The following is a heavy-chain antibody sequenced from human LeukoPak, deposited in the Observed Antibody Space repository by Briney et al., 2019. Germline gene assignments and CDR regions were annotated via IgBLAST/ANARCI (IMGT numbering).Heavy chain of an antibody. Sequence: PGGSLRLSCAASGFTFSRHAMSWVRQAPGKGLEWVSAISGSGGNTYYADSVKGRFTISRDNSKNTLYLQMNSLRAEDTAVYYCAKDRRQSDYWGQGTLVTVSS. CDR3: AKDRRQSDY. V-gene: IGHV3-23*01. CDR2: ISGSGGNT. J-gene: IGHJ4*02. CDR1: GFTFSRHA.